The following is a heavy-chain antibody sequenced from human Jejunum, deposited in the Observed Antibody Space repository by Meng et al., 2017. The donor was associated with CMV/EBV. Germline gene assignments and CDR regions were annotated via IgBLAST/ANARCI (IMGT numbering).Heavy chain of an antibody. CDR1: GFTFSTYW. D-gene: IGHD3-10*01. Sequence: SCAASGFTFSTYWMTLVRQAPGKGLEWVANIKQDGSEKYYVDSVKGRFTISRDNAKNSLFLQMNSLRAEDTAMYYCARNARGSGYWGQGTLVTVSS. J-gene: IGHJ4*02. CDR3: ARNARGSGY. CDR2: IKQDGSEK. V-gene: IGHV3-7*01.